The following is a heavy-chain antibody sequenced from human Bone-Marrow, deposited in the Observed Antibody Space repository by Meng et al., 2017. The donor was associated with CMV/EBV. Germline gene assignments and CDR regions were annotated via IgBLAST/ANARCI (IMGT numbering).Heavy chain of an antibody. V-gene: IGHV3-7*01. CDR2: IEQDGEK. CDR1: AFDFSSHW. CDR3: ARGAGDYYYGMDV. Sequence: GGSLRLSCAASAFDFSSHWMNWVRQAPGKGLEWVANIEQDGEKHYGDSVKGRFTISRDNAENSLYLQMNTLRVEDTAIYYCARGAGDYYYGMDVWGQGTTVTVSS. J-gene: IGHJ6*02.